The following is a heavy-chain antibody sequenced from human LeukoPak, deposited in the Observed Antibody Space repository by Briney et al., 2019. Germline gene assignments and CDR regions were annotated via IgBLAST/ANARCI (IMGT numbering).Heavy chain of an antibody. D-gene: IGHD1-1*01. CDR2: IHSSSGSI. J-gene: IGHJ4*02. V-gene: IGHV3-21*01. CDR1: GFNFTNYN. CDR3: ARDHSGTQDY. Sequence: GGSLRLSCAASGFNFTNYNMNWVRQAPGKGLEWVSSIHSSSGSIYYADSLKGRFTISRDNAKNSLYLQMNSLRAEDTAVYSCARDHSGTQDYWGQGTLVTVSS.